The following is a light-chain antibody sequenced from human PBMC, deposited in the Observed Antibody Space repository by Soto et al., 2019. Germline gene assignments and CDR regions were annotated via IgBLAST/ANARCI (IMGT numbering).Light chain of an antibody. V-gene: IGKV3-15*01. J-gene: IGKJ1*01. CDR1: QSVSSN. CDR2: STS. Sequence: IVMTQSPVTLSVSPGERATLSCRASQSVSSNLAWYQQTPGQAPRLLIYSTSARATGIPARFSGSGSGTDFTLTISSLQSEDFAVYYCQQYDNWPVTFGQGTKVEIK. CDR3: QQYDNWPVT.